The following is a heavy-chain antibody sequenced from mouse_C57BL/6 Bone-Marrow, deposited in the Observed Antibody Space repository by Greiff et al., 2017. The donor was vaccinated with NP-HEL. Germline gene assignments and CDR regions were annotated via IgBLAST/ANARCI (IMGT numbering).Heavy chain of an antibody. V-gene: IGHV5-6*01. J-gene: IGHJ3*01. D-gene: IGHD1-1*01. CDR1: GFTFSSYG. CDR2: ISSGGSYT. Sequence: EVQRVESGGDLVKPGGSLKLSCAASGFTFSSYGMSWVRQTPDKRLEWVATISSGGSYTYYPDSVKGRFTISRDNAKNTLYLQMSSLKSEDTAMYYCARQYYYGSSWGFAYWGQGTLVTVSA. CDR3: ARQYYYGSSWGFAY.